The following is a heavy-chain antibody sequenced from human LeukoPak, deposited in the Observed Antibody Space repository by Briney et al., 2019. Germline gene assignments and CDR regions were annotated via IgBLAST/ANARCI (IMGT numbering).Heavy chain of an antibody. D-gene: IGHD6-19*01. CDR2: INPNSGGT. V-gene: IGHV1-2*02. CDR3: ARHIAVAGSGRYYYGMDV. CDR1: GYTFTGYY. Sequence: ASVKVSCKASGYTFTGYYMHWVRQAPGQGLEWMGWINPNSGGTNYAQKFQGRVTMTRDTSTSTVYMELSSLRSEDTAVYYCARHIAVAGSGRYYYGMDVWGQGTTVTVSS. J-gene: IGHJ6*02.